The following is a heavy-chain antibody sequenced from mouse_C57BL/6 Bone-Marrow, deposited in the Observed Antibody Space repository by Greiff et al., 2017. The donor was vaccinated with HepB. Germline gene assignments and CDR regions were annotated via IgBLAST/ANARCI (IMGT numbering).Heavy chain of an antibody. CDR3: TRAIYYYGSSGDWYFDV. CDR2: ISSGGDYI. J-gene: IGHJ1*03. V-gene: IGHV5-9-1*02. D-gene: IGHD1-1*01. Sequence: EVKLEESGEGLVKPGGSLKLSCAASGFTFSSYAMSWVRQTPEKRLEWVAYISSGGDYIYYADTVKGRFTISRDNARNTLYLQMSSLKSEDTAMYYCTRAIYYYGSSGDWYFDVWGTGTTVTVSS. CDR1: GFTFSSYA.